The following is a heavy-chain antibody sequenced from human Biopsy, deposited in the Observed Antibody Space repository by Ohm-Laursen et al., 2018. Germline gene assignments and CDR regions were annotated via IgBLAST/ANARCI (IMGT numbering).Heavy chain of an antibody. V-gene: IGHV3-30*03. J-gene: IGHJ2*01. CDR2: ISYDGSGE. CDR1: GFTFTSYG. CDR3: ARDEKRWDYSNYFSWHFDL. D-gene: IGHD4-11*01. Sequence: SLRLSCAASGFTFTSYGMHWVRQAPGKGLEWVAVISYDGSGEYYADSLQGRFTIPRDNPKNTVDPQMNSLRAEDTAVYFCARDEKRWDYSNYFSWHFDLWGRGTLVTVSS.